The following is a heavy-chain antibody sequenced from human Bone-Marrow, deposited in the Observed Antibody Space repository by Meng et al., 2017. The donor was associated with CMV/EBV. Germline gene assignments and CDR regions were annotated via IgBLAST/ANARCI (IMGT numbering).Heavy chain of an antibody. D-gene: IGHD6-13*01. CDR2: IYYSGST. J-gene: IGHJ4*02. V-gene: IGHV4-39*07. CDR1: GGSISSSSYY. Sequence: SETLSLTCTVSGGSISSSSYYWGWIRQPPGKGLEWIGSIYYSGSTYYNPSLKSRVTISVDTSKNQFSLKLSSVTAADTAVYYCAAAAGSPLNYWGQGTLVTVSS. CDR3: AAAAGSPLNY.